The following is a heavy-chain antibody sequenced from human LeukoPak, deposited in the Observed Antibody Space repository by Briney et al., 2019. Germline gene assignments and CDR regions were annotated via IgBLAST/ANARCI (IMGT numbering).Heavy chain of an antibody. CDR3: AKTRSTNPDAAFDI. CDR2: LYSGGNT. Sequence: GGSLRLSCAASGFTVSSNYMSWVRQAPGKGLEWVSTLYSGGNTYYADSVKGRFTISRDNSKNTLYLQMNSLRPEDTAVYFCAKTRSTNPDAAFDIWGQGTTVTVSS. CDR1: GFTVSSNY. D-gene: IGHD1-14*01. J-gene: IGHJ3*02. V-gene: IGHV3-53*01.